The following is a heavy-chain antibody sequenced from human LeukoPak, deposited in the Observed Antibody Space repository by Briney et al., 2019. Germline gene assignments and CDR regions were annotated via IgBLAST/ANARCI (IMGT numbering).Heavy chain of an antibody. D-gene: IGHD3-22*01. CDR3: ARYRTGGIVVVQPFDY. Sequence: SETLSLTCTVSGGSISSSSYYWGWIRQPPGKGLEWIGSIYYSGSTYYNPSLKSRVTISVDTSKNQFSLKLSSVTAADTAVYYCARYRTGGIVVVQPFDYWGQGTLVTVSS. V-gene: IGHV4-39*01. J-gene: IGHJ4*02. CDR1: GGSISSSSYY. CDR2: IYYSGST.